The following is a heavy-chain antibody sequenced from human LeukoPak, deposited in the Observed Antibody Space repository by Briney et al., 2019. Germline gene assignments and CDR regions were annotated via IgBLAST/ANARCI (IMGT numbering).Heavy chain of an antibody. D-gene: IGHD3-22*01. CDR2: ISTSGGST. J-gene: IGHJ4*02. Sequence: GGSLRPSCAASGFTCSSYAMSWVRQAPGKGLEWVSGISTSGGSTSYADSVKGRFTISRDNPRNTLYMQMNSLRAEDTALYYCAIMHPYYDGSGYWVQWGQGTLVTVSS. CDR1: GFTCSSYA. CDR3: AIMHPYYDGSGYWVQ. V-gene: IGHV3-23*01.